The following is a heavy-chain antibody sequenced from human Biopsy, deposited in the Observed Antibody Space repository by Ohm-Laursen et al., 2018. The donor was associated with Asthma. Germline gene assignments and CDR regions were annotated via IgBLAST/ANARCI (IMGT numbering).Heavy chain of an antibody. CDR1: GGSMSSSSYY. CDR2: ISYTGSA. J-gene: IGHJ4*02. Sequence: SDTLSLTCTVSGGSMSSSSYYWGWIRQPPGKGLEWMGSISYTGSAYHNPSLKSRVTISVDTSKNHFSLKLSSVTAADTAVYYCAGHWDWGSFVDYWGQGTPVTVSS. CDR3: AGHWDWGSFVDY. D-gene: IGHD7-27*01. V-gene: IGHV4-39*01.